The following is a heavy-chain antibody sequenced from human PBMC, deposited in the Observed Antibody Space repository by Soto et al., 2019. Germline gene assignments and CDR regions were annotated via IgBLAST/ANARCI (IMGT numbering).Heavy chain of an antibody. CDR3: AKAGCSGGTCYLYYFDY. Sequence: GSLRLSCAASGFTFSNYAMSWVRQAPGKGLEWVSTISGRGGNTYYADSVKGRFTISRDNSRNTLYLQMDSLRVEDSAVYSCAKAGCSGGTCYLYYFDYWGQGALVTVSS. CDR2: ISGRGGNT. V-gene: IGHV3-23*01. J-gene: IGHJ4*02. CDR1: GFTFSNYA. D-gene: IGHD2-15*01.